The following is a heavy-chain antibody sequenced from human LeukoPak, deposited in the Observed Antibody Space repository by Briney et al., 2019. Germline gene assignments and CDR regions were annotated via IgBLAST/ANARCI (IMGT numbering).Heavy chain of an antibody. Sequence: SGPTLVNPTQTLTLTCTFSGFSFSSGGVGVGWIRRPPGGALEWLGVIYENDEKLYSSSLQNRLSITKDTSKNRVVLTMADMAPVDTATYYCAHRHRGVASDIWGQGTMVTVSS. V-gene: IGHV2-5*01. D-gene: IGHD2-15*01. CDR1: GFSFSSGGVG. J-gene: IGHJ3*02. CDR2: IYENDEK. CDR3: AHRHRGVASDI.